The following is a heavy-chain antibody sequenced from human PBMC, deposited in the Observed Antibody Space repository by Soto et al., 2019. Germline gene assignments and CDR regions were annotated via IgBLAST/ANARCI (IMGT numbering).Heavy chain of an antibody. Sequence: SETLSLTCTVSGGSISSGGYYWSWIRQPPGKGLEWIGYVYYSGSTLYNPSLESRVTMSIDMSKKQVSLKLTSVIAADTAVYYCATTRMIESWIDYWGHGTLVTVSS. CDR1: GGSISSGGYY. V-gene: IGHV4-61*08. CDR2: VYYSGST. J-gene: IGHJ4*01. D-gene: IGHD2-21*01. CDR3: ATTRMIESWIDY.